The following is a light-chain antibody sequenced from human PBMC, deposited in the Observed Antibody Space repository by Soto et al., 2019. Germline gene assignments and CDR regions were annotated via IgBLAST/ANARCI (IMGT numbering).Light chain of an antibody. V-gene: IGKV3-11*01. J-gene: IGKJ5*01. CDR1: HSVDSN. Sequence: EIVMTQSPGTLSVSTGQGATLSCRASHSVDSNLAWYQQKPGQAPRLLIFGASTRPIGIPDRFSGSGSGTDFTLTISSLEPEDFAVYYCQQRSNWPITFGQGTRLEIK. CDR3: QQRSNWPIT. CDR2: GAS.